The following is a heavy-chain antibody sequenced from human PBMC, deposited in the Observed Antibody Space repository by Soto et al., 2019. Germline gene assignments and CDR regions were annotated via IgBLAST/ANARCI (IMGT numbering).Heavy chain of an antibody. CDR3: ARDHIAPTILFDS. CDR1: GGSISSGGYY. D-gene: IGHD5-12*01. CDR2: IYYSGST. V-gene: IGHV4-61*08. Sequence: SETLSLTCTVSGGSISSGGYYWSWIRQHPGKGLEWIGYIYYSGSTNYNPSLKSRVTISVDTSKNQFSLKLSSVTAADTAVYYCARDHIAPTILFDSWGQGTLVTVSS. J-gene: IGHJ4*02.